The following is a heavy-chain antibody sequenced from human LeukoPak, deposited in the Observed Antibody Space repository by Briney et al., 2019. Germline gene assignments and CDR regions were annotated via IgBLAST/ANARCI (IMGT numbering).Heavy chain of an antibody. CDR3: ARDGPSYGGNCVFDH. Sequence: PGGSLRLSCAASGFTFDDYGMSWVRQAPGKGLEWVSGINWNGGSTGYADSVKGRFIISRDNAKNSLYLQINSLRAEDTAIYYCARDGPSYGGNCVFDHWGQGTLVTVSS. CDR2: INWNGGST. CDR1: GFTFDDYG. V-gene: IGHV3-20*04. J-gene: IGHJ4*02. D-gene: IGHD4-23*01.